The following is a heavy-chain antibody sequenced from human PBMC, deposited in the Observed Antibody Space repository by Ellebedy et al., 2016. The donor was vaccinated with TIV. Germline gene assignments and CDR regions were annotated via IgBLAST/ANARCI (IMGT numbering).Heavy chain of an antibody. CDR2: IYYSGST. J-gene: IGHJ4*02. V-gene: IGHV4-59*01. Sequence: SETLSLXCTVSGGSINNFYWSWNRQPPGKGLECNGYIYYSGSTNYNPSLKSRFTISVDMSKNRLSLKLRSVTAADTDVYYCARWNEGCDYWGQGSLVTVSS. CDR3: ARWNEGCDY. D-gene: IGHD1-1*01. CDR1: GGSINNFY.